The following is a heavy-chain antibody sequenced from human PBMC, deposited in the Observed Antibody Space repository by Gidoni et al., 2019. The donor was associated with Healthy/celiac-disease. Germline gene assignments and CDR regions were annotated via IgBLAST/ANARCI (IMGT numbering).Heavy chain of an antibody. J-gene: IGHJ6*02. CDR2: ISWNSGSI. V-gene: IGHV3-9*01. CDR1: GFTFDDYA. CDR3: AKDNPDYGMDV. Sequence: EVQLVESGGGLVQPGRSLRLYCAASGFTFDDYAMHWVRQAPGKGLEWVSGISWNSGSIGYADSVKGRFTISRDNAKNSLYLQMNSLRAEDTALYYCAKDNPDYGMDVWGQGTTVTVSS.